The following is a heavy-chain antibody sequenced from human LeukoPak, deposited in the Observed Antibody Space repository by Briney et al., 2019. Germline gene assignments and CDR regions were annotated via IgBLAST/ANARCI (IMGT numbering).Heavy chain of an antibody. CDR3: ASYGDYTPAGMGGWFDP. CDR1: GGSISSGGYY. Sequence: SQTLSLTCTVSGGSISSGGYYWSWIRQHPGKGLEWIGYIYYSGSTYYNPSLKSRVTISVDTSKNQFSLKLSSVTAADTAVYYCASYGDYTPAGMGGWFDPWGQGTLVTVSS. D-gene: IGHD4-17*01. J-gene: IGHJ5*02. CDR2: IYYSGST. V-gene: IGHV4-31*03.